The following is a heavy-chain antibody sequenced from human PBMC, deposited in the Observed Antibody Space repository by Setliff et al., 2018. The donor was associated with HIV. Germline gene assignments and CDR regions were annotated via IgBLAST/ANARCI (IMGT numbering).Heavy chain of an antibody. CDR3: ARGSSCSSSSCYLYYYYYYGVDV. CDR2: ITDGGDT. V-gene: IGHV4-34*01. CDR1: GGSLDNYY. J-gene: IGHJ6*02. Sequence: SETLSLTCAVYGGSLDNYYWTWIRQPPGRGLEWIGEITDGGDTAYNSPLQSRLTISLDTSKKQFALKLHSMTAADTAVYYCARGSSCSSSSCYLYYYYYYGVDVWGPGTAVTVS. D-gene: IGHD2-2*01.